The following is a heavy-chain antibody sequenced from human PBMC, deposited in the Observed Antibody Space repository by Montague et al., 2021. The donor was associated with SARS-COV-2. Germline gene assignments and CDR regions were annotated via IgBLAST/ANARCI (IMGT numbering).Heavy chain of an antibody. V-gene: IGHV4-34*01. CDR2: VNPSGNA. D-gene: IGHD3-16*02. J-gene: IGHJ5*01. Sequence: SETLSLTCAVYSSSFLTYYWSWIRQPPGRGLEWIGDVNPSGNASSNSSLTSRVTIPVSTSTSQFSLRLTSVTAADTAVYYCARARGSHQMSWFDSWGQGTLVIVSS. CDR3: ARARGSHQMSWFDS. CDR1: SSSFLTYY.